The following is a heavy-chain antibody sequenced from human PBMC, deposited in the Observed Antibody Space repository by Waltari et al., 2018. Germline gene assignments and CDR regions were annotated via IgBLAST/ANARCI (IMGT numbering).Heavy chain of an antibody. D-gene: IGHD3-22*01. CDR2: IYYSGST. V-gene: IGHV4-31*03. CDR1: GGSISRGGYY. CDR3: ARAPITMIVRGAFDI. Sequence: QVQLQESGPGLVKPSQTLSLTCTVSGGSISRGGYYWSWIRPHPGKGLEWIGYIYYSGSTYYNPSLKSRVTISVDTSKNQFSLKLSSVTAADTAVYYCARAPITMIVRGAFDIWGQGTMVTVSS. J-gene: IGHJ3*02.